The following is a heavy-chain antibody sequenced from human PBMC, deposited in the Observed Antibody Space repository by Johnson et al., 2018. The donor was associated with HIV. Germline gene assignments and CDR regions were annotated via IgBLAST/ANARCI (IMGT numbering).Heavy chain of an antibody. CDR2: INSDGSST. Sequence: EMQLVESGGGLVQPGGSLRLSCAASGFTFSSYWMHWVRQAPGKGLVWVSRINSDGSSTSYADSVKGRFTISRDNAKNTLYLQMNSLRAEDTALYYCARDLRNSGWSNGFDVWGQGTMVTVSS. J-gene: IGHJ3*01. V-gene: IGHV3-74*01. CDR1: GFTFSSYW. CDR3: ARDLRNSGWSNGFDV. D-gene: IGHD6-19*01.